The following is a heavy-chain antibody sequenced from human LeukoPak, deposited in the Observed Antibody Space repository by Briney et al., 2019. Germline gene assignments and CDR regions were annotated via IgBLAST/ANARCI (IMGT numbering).Heavy chain of an antibody. CDR1: GGSISSGGYS. J-gene: IGHJ4*02. CDR3: ARGPGPGSSGKIDY. Sequence: ASETLSLTCAVSGGSISSGGYSWSWIRQPPGKGLEWIGYIYHSGSTYYNPSLKSRVTISVDRSKNPFSLKLSSVTAADTAVYYCARGPGPGSSGKIDYWGQGTLVTVSS. D-gene: IGHD6-19*01. V-gene: IGHV4-30-2*01. CDR2: IYHSGST.